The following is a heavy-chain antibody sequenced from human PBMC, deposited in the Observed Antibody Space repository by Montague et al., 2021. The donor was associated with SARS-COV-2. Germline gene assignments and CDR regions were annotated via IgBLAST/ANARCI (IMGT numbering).Heavy chain of an antibody. CDR3: VRSRDWSFDY. Sequence: SETLSLTCTVSGGSISSSTSNWWGWIRQSPGKGLEWIASMYYNGKTYYNPSLKSRVTISVDTSMNQVSLKLSSVTAADTAVYYCVRSRDWSFDYWGQGTLVTVSS. CDR1: GGSISSSTSNW. J-gene: IGHJ4*02. V-gene: IGHV4-39*07. D-gene: IGHD3/OR15-3a*01. CDR2: MYYNGKT.